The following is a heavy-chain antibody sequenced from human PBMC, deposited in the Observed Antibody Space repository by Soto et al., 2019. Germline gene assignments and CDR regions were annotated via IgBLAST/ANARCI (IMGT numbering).Heavy chain of an antibody. Sequence: ASVKVSCKASGYIFTSYYLHWVRQAPGQGLEWMGWINPFDGSRMFAQSFQGRVTFTRDTSTSTVYMFLSSLESEDTAVYYCVRVGAAVEPCTPFYYWSRGTLVIVSA. V-gene: IGHV1-46*03. CDR1: GYIFTSYY. D-gene: IGHD6-19*01. CDR2: INPFDGSR. J-gene: IGHJ4*02. CDR3: VRVGAAVEPCTPFYY.